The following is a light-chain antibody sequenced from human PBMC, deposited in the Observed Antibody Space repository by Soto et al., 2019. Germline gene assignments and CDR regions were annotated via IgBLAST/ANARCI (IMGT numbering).Light chain of an antibody. CDR2: DAS. CDR1: QSVNHW. J-gene: IGKJ1*01. V-gene: IGKV1-5*01. CDR3: QQYNSYWT. Sequence: DIQMTPYPSTLSASVGERVTISCRASQSVNHWLAWYQRRPGKAPKLLINDASTLESGIPSMLSGSGSGTEFTLTISSLQPDDFATYYCQQYNSYWTLGQGTKVDIK.